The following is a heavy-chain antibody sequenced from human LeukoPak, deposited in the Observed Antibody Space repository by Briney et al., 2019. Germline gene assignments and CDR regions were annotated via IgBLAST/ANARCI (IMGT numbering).Heavy chain of an antibody. D-gene: IGHD2-2*02. CDR2: IIPIFGTA. CDR3: ARWGPCSSTSCYKGREYYYYYMDV. J-gene: IGHJ6*03. V-gene: IGHV1-69*13. Sequence: SVKVSCKASGGTFSSYAISWVRQAPGQGLEWMGGIIPIFGTANYAQKFQGRVTITADESTSTAYMELSSLRSEDTAVYYCARWGPCSSTSCYKGREYYYYYMDVWGKGTTVTVSS. CDR1: GGTFSSYA.